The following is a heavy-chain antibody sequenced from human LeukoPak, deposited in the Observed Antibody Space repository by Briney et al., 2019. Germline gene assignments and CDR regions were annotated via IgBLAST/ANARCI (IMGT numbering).Heavy chain of an antibody. CDR2: ISSSSSYT. Sequence: GGSLRLSCAASGFTFSDYNMSWIRQAPGKGLEWVSYISSSSSYTNYADSVKGRFTISRDNAKNSLYLQMNSLRAEDTAVYYCARDGRRGLQFDPWGQGTLVTVSS. CDR1: GFTFSDYN. D-gene: IGHD4-11*01. V-gene: IGHV3-11*06. J-gene: IGHJ5*02. CDR3: ARDGRRGLQFDP.